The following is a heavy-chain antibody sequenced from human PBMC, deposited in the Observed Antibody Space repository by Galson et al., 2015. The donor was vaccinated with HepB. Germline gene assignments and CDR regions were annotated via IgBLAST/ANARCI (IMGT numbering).Heavy chain of an antibody. Sequence: SLRLSCAASGFTFNRHWMTWVRQAPGKGLEWVANIKQDGSEKYFVDSVKGRFTMSRDNAKNSLYLQMNSLTVEDTAVYYCVKTKGRVYYYGMDVWGPGTTVTVSS. J-gene: IGHJ6*02. D-gene: IGHD2-8*01. V-gene: IGHV3-7*01. CDR2: IKQDGSEK. CDR3: VKTKGRVYYYGMDV. CDR1: GFTFNRHW.